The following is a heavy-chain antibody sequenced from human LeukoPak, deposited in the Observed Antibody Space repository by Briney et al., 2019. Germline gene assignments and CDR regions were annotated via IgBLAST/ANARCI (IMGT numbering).Heavy chain of an antibody. J-gene: IGHJ5*02. CDR2: INHSGST. CDR1: GVSFSGYY. V-gene: IGHV4-34*01. CDR3: ARADYGDYVGWFDP. D-gene: IGHD4-17*01. Sequence: PSETLSLTCAVYGVSFSGYYWSWIRQPPGKGLEWIGEINHSGSTNYNPSLKSRVTISVDTSKNQFSLKLSSVTAADTAVYYCARADYGDYVGWFDPWGQGTLVTVSS.